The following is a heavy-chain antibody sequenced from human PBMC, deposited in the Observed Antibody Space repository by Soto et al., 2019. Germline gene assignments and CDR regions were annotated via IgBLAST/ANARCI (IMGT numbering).Heavy chain of an antibody. Sequence: EVQLLESGGGLVQPGGSLRLSCAASGFTFSSYAMSWVRQAPGKGLEWVSAISGSGGSTYYADSVKGRFTISRDNSKNTLYLQMNSLRAEDTAVYYCAKDSLVMDIRRGGYYGIYYYYGMDVWGQGTTVTVSS. CDR2: ISGSGGST. CDR1: GFTFSSYA. J-gene: IGHJ6*02. V-gene: IGHV3-23*01. CDR3: AKDSLVMDIRRGGYYGIYYYYGMDV. D-gene: IGHD3-3*01.